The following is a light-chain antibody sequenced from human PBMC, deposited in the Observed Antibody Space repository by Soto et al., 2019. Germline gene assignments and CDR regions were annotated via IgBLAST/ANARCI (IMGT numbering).Light chain of an antibody. CDR1: QSVSSSS. J-gene: IGKJ2*02. CDR2: GAS. CDR3: QQYGSSPPGT. Sequence: EIVLTQSPGTLSLSPGERATLSYRASQSVSSSSLAWYQQKPGQAPRLVTYGASSRATGIPDRFSGSGSGTDFTLTISRLEPEDFAVYYCQQYGSSPPGTFGQGTKLEIK. V-gene: IGKV3-20*01.